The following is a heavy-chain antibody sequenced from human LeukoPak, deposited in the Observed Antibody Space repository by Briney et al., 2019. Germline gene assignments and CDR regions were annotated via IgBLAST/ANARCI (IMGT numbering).Heavy chain of an antibody. V-gene: IGHV1-18*01. J-gene: IGHJ6*03. CDR3: ASVSYSATDYYYYYYMDV. Sequence: ASVKVSCKASGYTFTSYGISWVRQAPGQGLEWMGWISAYNGNTNYAQKLQGRVTMTTDTSTSTAYMELRSLRSDDTAVYYCASVSYSATDYYYYYYMDVWGKGTTVTVSS. D-gene: IGHD6-13*01. CDR2: ISAYNGNT. CDR1: GYTFTSYG.